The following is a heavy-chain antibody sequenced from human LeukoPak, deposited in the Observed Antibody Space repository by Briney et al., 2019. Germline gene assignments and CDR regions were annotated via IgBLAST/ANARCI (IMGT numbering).Heavy chain of an antibody. V-gene: IGHV4-59*08. CDR2: IYYSGST. CDR1: GGSISSYY. J-gene: IGHJ4*02. D-gene: IGHD3-10*01. Sequence: SETLSLTCTVSGGSISSYYWSWIRQPPGKGLEWIGYIYYSGSTNYNPSLKSRVTISVDTSKNQFSLKLSSVTAADTAVYYCARSREYYGSGSYWIDYWGQGTLVTVSS. CDR3: ARSREYYGSGSYWIDY.